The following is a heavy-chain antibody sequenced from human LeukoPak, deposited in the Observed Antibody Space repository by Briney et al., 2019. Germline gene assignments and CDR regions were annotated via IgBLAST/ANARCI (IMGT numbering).Heavy chain of an antibody. D-gene: IGHD3-22*01. CDR1: GGTFSSYD. V-gene: IGHV1-69*13. CDR2: IMPMFGKA. Sequence: SVKVSCKASGGTFSSYDISWVRQAPGQGLEWMGGIMPMFGKANYAQKFQGRVTITADESTSTAYMELSSLRSEDTVVYYCARVVYYDSSGYLAGSFDYWGQGTLVTVSS. CDR3: ARVVYYDSSGYLAGSFDY. J-gene: IGHJ4*02.